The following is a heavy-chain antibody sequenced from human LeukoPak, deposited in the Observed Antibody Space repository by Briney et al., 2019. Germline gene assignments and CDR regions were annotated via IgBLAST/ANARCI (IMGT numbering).Heavy chain of an antibody. CDR3: ARHLDSDYDSYFDY. V-gene: IGHV5-51*01. J-gene: IGHJ4*02. CDR1: GYSFTSYW. D-gene: IGHD5-12*01. CDR2: IFPGDSDT. Sequence: VESLKISCKGSGYSFTSYWIGWVRQMPGKGLEWMGIIFPGDSDTRYSPSFQGQVTISADKSISTAYLQWSSLKASDTAVYYCARHLDSDYDSYFDYWGQGTLVTVSS.